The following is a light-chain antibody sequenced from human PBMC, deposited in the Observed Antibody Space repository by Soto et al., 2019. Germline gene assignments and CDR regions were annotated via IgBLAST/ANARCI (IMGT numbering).Light chain of an antibody. CDR3: QKYGSSPWT. CDR1: QSVSSTS. CDR2: GES. Sequence: EIVLTQSPATLALSPGEIATLSCRGSQSVSSTSLAWYQQKTGLAPRILIYGESSRATGIPDRLSGSGSGTDLNLTISRLEPEDFAVYYCQKYGSSPWTCGQGTKVDIK. V-gene: IGKV3-20*01. J-gene: IGKJ1*01.